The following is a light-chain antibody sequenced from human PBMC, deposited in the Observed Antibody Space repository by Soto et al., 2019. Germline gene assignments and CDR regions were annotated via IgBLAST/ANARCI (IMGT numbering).Light chain of an antibody. CDR1: QSVSSSQ. V-gene: IGKV3-20*01. CDR3: QQYNSYWT. J-gene: IGKJ1*01. Sequence: EIVLSQSPGTLSLSPVEIATLSFMASQSVSSSQLAWYQQKPGQAPRLLIYGASSRATGIPSRFSGSGSGTEFTLTISSLQTDDFATYYCQQYNSYWTFGQGTKVEI. CDR2: GAS.